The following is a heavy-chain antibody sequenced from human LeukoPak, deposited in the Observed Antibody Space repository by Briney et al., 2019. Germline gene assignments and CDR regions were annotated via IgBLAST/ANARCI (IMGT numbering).Heavy chain of an antibody. CDR3: AKASSGYSSGWYPSYYFDY. J-gene: IGHJ4*02. V-gene: IGHV3-21*04. CDR1: GFTFSSYS. D-gene: IGHD6-19*01. Sequence: PGGSLRLSCAASGFTFSSYSMYWVRQAPGKGLEWVSSISSSSSYIYYADSVKGRFTISRDNSKNTLYLQMNSLRAEDTAVYYCAKASSGYSSGWYPSYYFDYWGQGTLVTVSS. CDR2: ISSSSSYI.